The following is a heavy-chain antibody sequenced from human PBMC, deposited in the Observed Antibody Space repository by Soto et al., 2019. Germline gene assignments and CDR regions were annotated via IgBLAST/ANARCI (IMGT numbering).Heavy chain of an antibody. J-gene: IGHJ3*02. CDR2: IKKDGSKI. CDR3: ARDVSPGSSSLYLDAFGI. D-gene: IGHD6-13*01. CDR1: GFSFASSW. V-gene: IGHV3-7*05. Sequence: EVQLVESGGDLVQPGGSLRLSCAASGFSFASSWMTWVRQAPGKGLEWVANIKKDGSKINYLDSVRGRFTVSRDNAKNSLYLEMTSLRAEDTALYYCARDVSPGSSSLYLDAFGIWGQGKMVTVSS.